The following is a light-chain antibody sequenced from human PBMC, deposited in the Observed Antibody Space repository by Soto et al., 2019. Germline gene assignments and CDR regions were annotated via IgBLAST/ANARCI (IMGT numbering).Light chain of an antibody. J-gene: IGKJ2*01. CDR1: QSVSSN. V-gene: IGKV3-15*01. Sequence: EIVMTQSPATLSVSPGERATLSCRASQSVSSNLACYQQKPGQAPRLLIYGASTRATGIPARFSGSGSGTEFTLTISSLQYEDFAGYYCQQYNNWPPYTFGQGTKLEIK. CDR2: GAS. CDR3: QQYNNWPPYT.